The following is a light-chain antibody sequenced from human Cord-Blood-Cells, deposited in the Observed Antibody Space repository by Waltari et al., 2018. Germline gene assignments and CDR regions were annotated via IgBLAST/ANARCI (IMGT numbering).Light chain of an antibody. CDR1: SSDVGSYNL. CDR2: ECS. V-gene: IGLV2-23*01. CDR3: CSYAGSSPYV. Sequence: QSALTQPASVSGSPGQSITISCTGTSSDVGSYNLVSWYQQHPGKAPKLLIYECSKRPSGVSNRFSGSKSGNTASLTISGLQAEDEADYYCCSYAGSSPYVFGTGTKVTVL. J-gene: IGLJ1*01.